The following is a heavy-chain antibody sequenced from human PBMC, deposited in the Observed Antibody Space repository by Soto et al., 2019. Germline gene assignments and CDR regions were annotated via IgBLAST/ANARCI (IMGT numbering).Heavy chain of an antibody. Sequence: GGSLRLSCAASGFTFSSYAMHWVRQAPGKGLEWVAVISYDGSNKYYADSVKGRFTISRDNSKNTLYLQMNSLRAEDTAVYYCARGERTYYYDSSGYLEYFQHWGQGTLVTVSS. CDR1: GFTFSSYA. V-gene: IGHV3-30-3*01. CDR2: ISYDGSNK. J-gene: IGHJ1*01. CDR3: ARGERTYYYDSSGYLEYFQH. D-gene: IGHD3-22*01.